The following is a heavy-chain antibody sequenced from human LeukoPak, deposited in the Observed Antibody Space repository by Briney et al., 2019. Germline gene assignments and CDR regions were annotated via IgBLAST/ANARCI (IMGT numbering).Heavy chain of an antibody. J-gene: IGHJ6*03. V-gene: IGHV4-39*01. CDR2: IYYSGNT. CDR3: ARRVLYYYYMDV. CDR1: GDSISTSNSY. Sequence: SETLSLTCTVSGDSISTSNSYWGWIRQPPGKGLEWIGSIYYSGNTYYNASLKSRVTISVDTSKNQFSLKLSSVTAADTAVYYCARRVLYYYYMDVWGKGTTVTISS.